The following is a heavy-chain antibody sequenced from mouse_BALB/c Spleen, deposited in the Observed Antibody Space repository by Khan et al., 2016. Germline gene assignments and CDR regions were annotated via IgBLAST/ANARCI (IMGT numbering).Heavy chain of an antibody. V-gene: IGHV3-2*02. CDR3: ARSDYGSKDAMDY. D-gene: IGHD1-1*01. Sequence: EVQLQESGPGLVKPSQSLSLTCTVTGYSITSDYAWNWIRQFPGNKLEWMGYISYSGSTSYNPSLNSRISITRDTSNNQFFLQLNSVTSEDTATYYCARSDYGSKDAMDYWGQGTSVTVSS. CDR2: ISYSGST. J-gene: IGHJ4*01. CDR1: GYSITSDYA.